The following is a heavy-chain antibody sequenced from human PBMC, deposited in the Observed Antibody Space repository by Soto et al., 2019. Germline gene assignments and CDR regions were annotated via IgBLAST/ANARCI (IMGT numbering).Heavy chain of an antibody. J-gene: IGHJ5*02. CDR2: IYHFGTT. CDR1: GASISYGGFS. CDR3: ARGRAAGRGDWLDP. D-gene: IGHD6-13*01. V-gene: IGHV4-30-2*05. Sequence: KSSETLSLTCTVFGASISYGGFSWSWIRQSPGKGLEWIGYIYHFGTTYYNPALKSRVTISVDTSKNQFSLQLKSVTPDDTAVYYCARGRAAGRGDWLDPWGQGTQVTVSS.